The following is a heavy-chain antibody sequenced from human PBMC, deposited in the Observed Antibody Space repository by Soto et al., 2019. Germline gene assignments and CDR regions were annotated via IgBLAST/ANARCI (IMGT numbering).Heavy chain of an antibody. CDR2: IKQDGTEK. D-gene: IGHD3-3*02. Sequence: PGGSLRLSCAPSGFSFSDSWMSWVRQAPWKGLEWVANIKQDGTEKYYVDSVKGRFTISRDNAKNSLYLQMNSLRAEDTAVYYCARVSLASSASDYSGQRVLAAVS. CDR1: GFSFSDSW. V-gene: IGHV3-7*01. J-gene: IGHJ4*02. CDR3: ARVSLASSASDY.